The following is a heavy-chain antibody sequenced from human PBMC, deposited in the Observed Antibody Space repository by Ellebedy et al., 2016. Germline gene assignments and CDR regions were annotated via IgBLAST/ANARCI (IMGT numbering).Heavy chain of an antibody. CDR2: IKSESDGGTT. CDR1: GFTFKNAW. V-gene: IGHV3-15*01. D-gene: IGHD1-26*01. Sequence: GGSLRLXXAASGFTFKNAWMYWVRQAPGKGLEWVGRIKSESDGGTTDYAAPVKRRFTISRDDSRDTLYLQMNSLKTEDTAVYYCTTLSSVVGGTSYWGQGKLVTVSS. J-gene: IGHJ4*02. CDR3: TTLSSVVGGTSY.